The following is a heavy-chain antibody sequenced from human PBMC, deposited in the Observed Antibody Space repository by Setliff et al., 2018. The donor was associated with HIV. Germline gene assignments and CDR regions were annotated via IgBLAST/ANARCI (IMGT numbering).Heavy chain of an antibody. CDR2: IYYGST. V-gene: IGHV4-59*12. CDR1: GDSISSYY. Sequence: KASETLSLTCTVSGDSISSYYWNWIRQPPGKALEWIGYIYYGSTHYNPSFEGRVTISVDTSKNQFSLKLRSVTAADTAIYYCARSRVLYRENYFDSWGQGTLVTVSS. J-gene: IGHJ4*02. CDR3: ARSRVLYRENYFDS. D-gene: IGHD3-16*02.